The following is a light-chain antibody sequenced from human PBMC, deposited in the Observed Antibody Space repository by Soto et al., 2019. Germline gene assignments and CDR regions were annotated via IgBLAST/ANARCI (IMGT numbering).Light chain of an antibody. CDR3: SSYTSSSTVV. CDR1: SSDVGGYNY. Sequence: QSALTQPASVSGSPGQSITISCTGTSSDVGGYNYVSWYQQHPGQAPKLMSYDVSHRPSGVSNRFSGSKSGNTASLTISGLQAEDEADYYCSSYTSSSTVVFGGGTKLTVL. J-gene: IGLJ2*01. V-gene: IGLV2-14*01. CDR2: DVS.